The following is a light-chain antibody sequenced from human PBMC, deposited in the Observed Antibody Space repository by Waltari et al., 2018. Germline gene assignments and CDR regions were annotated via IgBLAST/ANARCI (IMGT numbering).Light chain of an antibody. Sequence: IQMTQSPSSLSASVGDRVTITCRASQTINSYLNWYQQKPGKAPNLLIYAASSLQSGVPSRFSGSGSGTDFTLTISSLQPEEFATYYCQQSYSTPVTFGQGTKVEIK. J-gene: IGKJ1*01. V-gene: IGKV1-39*01. CDR2: AAS. CDR1: QTINSY. CDR3: QQSYSTPVT.